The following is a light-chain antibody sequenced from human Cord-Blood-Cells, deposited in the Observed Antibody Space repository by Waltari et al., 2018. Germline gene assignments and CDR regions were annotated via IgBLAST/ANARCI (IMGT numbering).Light chain of an antibody. V-gene: IGKV1-27*01. CDR1: QGISNY. CDR2: AAS. CDR3: QKYNSASWT. J-gene: IGKJ1*01. Sequence: DIQMTQSSSSLSASVGDRVTSPCRASQGISNYLAWYQQKPGKVPKLLSYAASTLQSGVPSRFSGRGYGTDFTLTISSLQPEDVATYYCQKYNSASWTFGQGTKVEIK.